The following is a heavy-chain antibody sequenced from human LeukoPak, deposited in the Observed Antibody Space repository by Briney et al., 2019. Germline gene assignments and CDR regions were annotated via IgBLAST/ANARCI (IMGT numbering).Heavy chain of an antibody. CDR1: GGSISSYY. CDR3: ARAQMVRAPNGYYYYMDV. V-gene: IGHV4-59*08. J-gene: IGHJ6*03. Sequence: PSETLSLTCTVSGGSISSYYWSWIRQPPGKGLEWIGYIYYSGSTNYNPSLKSRVTISVDTSKNQFSLKLSSVTAADTAVYYCARAQMVRAPNGYYYYMDVWGKGTTVTVSS. CDR2: IYYSGST. D-gene: IGHD3-10*01.